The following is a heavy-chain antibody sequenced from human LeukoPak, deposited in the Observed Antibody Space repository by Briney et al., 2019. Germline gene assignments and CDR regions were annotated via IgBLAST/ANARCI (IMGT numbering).Heavy chain of an antibody. J-gene: IGHJ6*02. CDR3: AREGQETYGDSNYYYGMDV. Sequence: SVKVSCKASGGTFSSYAISWVRQAPGQGLEWMGRIIPILNITNYAQKFQGRVTITADKSTGTAYMELSSLRSEDTAVYYCAREGQETYGDSNYYYGMDVWGQGTTVTVSS. V-gene: IGHV1-69*04. D-gene: IGHD4-17*01. CDR1: GGTFSSYA. CDR2: IIPILNIT.